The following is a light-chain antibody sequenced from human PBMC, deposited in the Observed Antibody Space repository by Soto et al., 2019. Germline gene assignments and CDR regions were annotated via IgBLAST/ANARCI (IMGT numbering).Light chain of an antibody. J-gene: IGKJ4*01. CDR2: DAS. CDR3: QQYGSSPPVT. CDR1: QSVSSSN. Sequence: EIVLTQSPGTLSLSAGERATLSCRASQSVSSSNLAWYQQKPGQAPRLLIFDASRRATGAPDRFSGSGSGTDFTLTISRLEPDDFAVYYCQQYGSSPPVTFGGGTK. V-gene: IGKV3-20*01.